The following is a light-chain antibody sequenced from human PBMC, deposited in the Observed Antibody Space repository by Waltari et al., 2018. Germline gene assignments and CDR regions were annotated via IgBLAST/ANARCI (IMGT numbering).Light chain of an antibody. CDR2: GKN. J-gene: IGLJ2*01. CDR1: ILRTYY. Sequence: SSDLTQDPAVSVALGQTVRITCQGDILRTYYGNWCRQKPGQAPELVIYGKNNRPSGIPDRFSASSSENTASLIITGAQAGNEADYYCSSRELSGHVVFGGETRLTVL. V-gene: IGLV3-19*01. CDR3: SSRELSGHVV.